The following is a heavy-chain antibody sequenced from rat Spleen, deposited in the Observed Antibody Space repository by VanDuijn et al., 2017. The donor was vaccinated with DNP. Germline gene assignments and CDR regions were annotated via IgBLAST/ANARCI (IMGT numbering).Heavy chain of an antibody. CDR1: GYTFTTYY. V-gene: IGHV1-43*01. CDR3: ARRRLPYWYFDF. J-gene: IGHJ1*01. CDR2: FNTGSGGT. D-gene: IGHD1-4*01. Sequence: QVQLQQSGAELAKPGSSVKISCRASGYTFTTYYIGWIKQTTRQGLEFIGYFNTGSGGTNYNEKFRGKATLTVDTSSSTAFMQLSSLTPDDSAVYYCARRRLPYWYFDFWGPGTMVTVSS.